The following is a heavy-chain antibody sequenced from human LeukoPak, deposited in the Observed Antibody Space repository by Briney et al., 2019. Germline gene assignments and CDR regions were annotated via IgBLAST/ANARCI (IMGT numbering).Heavy chain of an antibody. V-gene: IGHV3-30*02. CDR1: AFTFTSYG. Sequence: PGGSLRLSCAASAFTFTSYGLHWVRQAPGKGLEWVAFIRYDGSNKYYADSVKGRFIISRDNSKNTLYLQMNSLRAEDTAVYYCAKRRGLELLYYYYMDVWGKGTTVTVSS. CDR2: IRYDGSNK. J-gene: IGHJ6*03. D-gene: IGHD1-7*01. CDR3: AKRRGLELLYYYYMDV.